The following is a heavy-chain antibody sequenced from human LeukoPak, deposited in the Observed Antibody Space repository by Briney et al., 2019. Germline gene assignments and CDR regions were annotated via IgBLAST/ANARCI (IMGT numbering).Heavy chain of an antibody. V-gene: IGHV1-46*01. J-gene: IGHJ4*02. CDR1: GYTFATYY. D-gene: IGHD5-18*01. CDR2: INPSSGST. CDR3: AIMSRVDTGKSPFDD. Sequence: ASVKVSCKASGYTFATYYMHWVRQAPGQGLEWMGVINPSSGSTNYAQNFQGRVTMTRDTSTSTVYVELSSLRSEDTAMYYCAIMSRVDTGKSPFDDWGQGSLVTVSS.